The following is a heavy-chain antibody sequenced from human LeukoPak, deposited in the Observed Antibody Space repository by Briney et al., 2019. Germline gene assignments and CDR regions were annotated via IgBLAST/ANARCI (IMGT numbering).Heavy chain of an antibody. CDR1: GFTFDDYA. CDR2: ISWNSGSI. V-gene: IGHV3-9*01. CDR3: AKQLYYDSSGYYYGFDY. Sequence: GGSLRLSCAASGFTFDDYAMHWVRQAPGKGLEWVLGISWNSGSIGYADSVKGRFTISRDNAKNCLYLQMNSLRAEDTALYYCAKQLYYDSSGYYYGFDYWGQGTLVTVSS. J-gene: IGHJ4*02. D-gene: IGHD3-22*01.